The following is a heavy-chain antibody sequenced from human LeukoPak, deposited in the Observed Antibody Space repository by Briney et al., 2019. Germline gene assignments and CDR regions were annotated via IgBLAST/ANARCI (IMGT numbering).Heavy chain of an antibody. CDR2: IYYSGST. CDR3: ARDVCSSTSCYLYYYYYMDV. J-gene: IGHJ6*03. D-gene: IGHD2-2*01. CDR1: GGSISSSSYY. V-gene: IGHV4-39*07. Sequence: SETLSLTCTVSGGSISSSSYYWGWIRQPPGKGLEWIGSIYYSGSTYYNPSLKSRVTISVDTSKNQFSLKLSSVTAADTAVYYCARDVCSSTSCYLYYYYYMDVWGKGTTVTVSS.